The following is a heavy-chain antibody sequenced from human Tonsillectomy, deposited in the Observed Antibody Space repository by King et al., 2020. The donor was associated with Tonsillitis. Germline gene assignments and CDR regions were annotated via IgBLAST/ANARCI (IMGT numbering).Heavy chain of an antibody. V-gene: IGHV1-2*02. CDR1: GYTFTGYH. CDR2: IDSNTGDS. Sequence: VQLVESGAEVKKPGASVKVSCKASGYTFTGYHLHWVRQAPGQGLEWMGGIDSNTGDSEYAQKFQGRVTMTTSTSMRIVYMELSSLRSDDTAVYYCARRSYQLAGFFDYWGQGALVTVSS. CDR3: ARRSYQLAGFFDY. J-gene: IGHJ4*02. D-gene: IGHD1-1*01.